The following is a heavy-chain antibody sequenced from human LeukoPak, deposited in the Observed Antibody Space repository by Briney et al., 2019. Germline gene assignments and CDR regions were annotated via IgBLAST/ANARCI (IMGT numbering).Heavy chain of an antibody. CDR3: ARRISSQSGWFDP. Sequence: SVKVSCKASGGTFSSYAISWVRQAPGQGLEWMGGIIPIFGTANYAQKFQGRVTITADKSTSTAYMELSSLRSEDTAVHYCARRISSQSGWFDPWGQGTLVTVSS. J-gene: IGHJ5*02. CDR2: IIPIFGTA. V-gene: IGHV1-69*06. CDR1: GGTFSSYA. D-gene: IGHD3-3*02.